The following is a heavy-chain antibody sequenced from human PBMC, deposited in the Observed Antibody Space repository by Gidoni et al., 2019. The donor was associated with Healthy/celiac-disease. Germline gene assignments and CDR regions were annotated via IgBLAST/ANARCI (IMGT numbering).Heavy chain of an antibody. J-gene: IGHJ5*02. Sequence: QVQLVESGGGVVQPGRSLRLSCAASGLPFRSYAINWVRQAPGKGLEWVAVISYDGSNKYYADSVKGRFTISRDNSKNTLYLQMNSLRAEDTAVYYCARARLGYYDFWSGYDWFDPWGQGTLVTVSS. V-gene: IGHV3-30-3*01. CDR3: ARARLGYYDFWSGYDWFDP. D-gene: IGHD3-3*01. CDR2: ISYDGSNK. CDR1: GLPFRSYA.